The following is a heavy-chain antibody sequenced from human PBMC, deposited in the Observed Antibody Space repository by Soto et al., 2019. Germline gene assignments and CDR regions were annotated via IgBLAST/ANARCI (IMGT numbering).Heavy chain of an antibody. J-gene: IGHJ4*02. D-gene: IGHD3-16*01. CDR3: ARAYEGDYFDY. V-gene: IGHV3-30-3*01. CDR2: ISYDGSNK. CDR1: GFTFSSYA. Sequence: GGSLRLSCAASGFTFSSYAMHWVRQAPGKGLEWVAVISYDGSNKYYADSVKGRFTISRDNSKNTLYLQMNSLRAEDTAVYYCARAYEGDYFDYWGQETLVTVSS.